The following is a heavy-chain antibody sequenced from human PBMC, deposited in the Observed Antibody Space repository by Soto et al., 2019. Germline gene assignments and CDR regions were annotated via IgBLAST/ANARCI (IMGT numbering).Heavy chain of an antibody. J-gene: IGHJ6*02. CDR3: AKDPRQAGTPNGMDV. Sequence: PGGSLRLSCAASGFTFSSYAMSWVRQAPGKGLEWVSAISGSGGSTYYADSVKGRFTISRDNSKNTLYLQMNSLRAEDTAVYYCAKDPRQAGTPNGMDVWGQGTTVTVSS. CDR1: GFTFSSYA. V-gene: IGHV3-23*01. CDR2: ISGSGGST. D-gene: IGHD6-19*01.